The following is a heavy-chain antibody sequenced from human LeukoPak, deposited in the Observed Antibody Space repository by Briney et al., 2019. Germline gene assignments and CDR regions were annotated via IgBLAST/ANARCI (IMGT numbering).Heavy chain of an antibody. D-gene: IGHD5-24*01. CDR2: IYYSGST. J-gene: IGHJ6*02. Sequence: SETLSLTCTVSGGSITSYWSWIRQPPGKGLEWNGYIYYSGSTNYNPSLKSRVTMSIDTSKNQFSLKLSSVTAADTAVYYCARDFRGNYGSRGMDVWGQGTTVTVSS. CDR1: GGSITSY. V-gene: IGHV4-59*01. CDR3: ARDFRGNYGSRGMDV.